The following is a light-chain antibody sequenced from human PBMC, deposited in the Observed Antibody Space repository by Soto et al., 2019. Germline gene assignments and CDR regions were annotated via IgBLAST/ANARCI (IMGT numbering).Light chain of an antibody. Sequence: DIQMTQSPSTLSASAGDSVTITCRASQSISSWLAWYQQKPGKAPKLLIYKASSLQSGVPSRFSGSGSGTEFTLTISSLQPDDFAAYYCQQSNSYPWTFGQGTKVDIK. CDR2: KAS. CDR1: QSISSW. V-gene: IGKV1-5*03. J-gene: IGKJ1*01. CDR3: QQSNSYPWT.